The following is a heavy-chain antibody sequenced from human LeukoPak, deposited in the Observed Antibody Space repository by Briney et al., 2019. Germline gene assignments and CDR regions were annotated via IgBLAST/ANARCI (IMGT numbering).Heavy chain of an antibody. J-gene: IGHJ4*02. CDR3: AKDSLRTVPKASFDS. D-gene: IGHD2-2*01. Sequence: GGSLRLSCVASGFTVSSYGMSWVRQAPGKGLEWVSSISGSGSSSYYADSVKGRFTISRDNSKSTLYVQMNSLRAEDTAVYYCAKDSLRTVPKASFDSWGQGTLVTVSS. CDR1: GFTVSSYG. CDR2: ISGSGSSS. V-gene: IGHV3-23*01.